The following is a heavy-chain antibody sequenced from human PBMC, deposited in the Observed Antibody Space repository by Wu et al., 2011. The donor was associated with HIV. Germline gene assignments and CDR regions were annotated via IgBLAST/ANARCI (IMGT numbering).Heavy chain of an antibody. CDR1: GGTFSSYT. V-gene: IGHV1-2*02. D-gene: IGHD4-11*01. CDR3: ARGQQVKILQS. Sequence: QVQLVQSGAEVKKPGSSVKVSCKASGGTFSSYTISWVRQAPGQGLEWMGWDQLLCGGTSYAQKFQDRVTLTRDTSISTAYMELRNLTSDDTAVYYCARGQQVKILQSWGQGTLVTVSS. J-gene: IGHJ1*01. CDR2: QLLCGGT.